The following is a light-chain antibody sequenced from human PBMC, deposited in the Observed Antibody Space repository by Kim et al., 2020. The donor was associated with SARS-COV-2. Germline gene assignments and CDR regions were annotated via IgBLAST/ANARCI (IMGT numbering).Light chain of an antibody. CDR2: AAS. CDR3: QQYYSYPLYS. CDR1: QSISSH. Sequence: ASTGDRVTITCRASQSISSHLAWYQQTPGKAPKLLIYAASTLQSGVPSRFSGSGSGTDFTLTISCLQSEDFATYYCQQYYSYPLYSFGQGTKLEI. J-gene: IGKJ2*03. V-gene: IGKV1-8*01.